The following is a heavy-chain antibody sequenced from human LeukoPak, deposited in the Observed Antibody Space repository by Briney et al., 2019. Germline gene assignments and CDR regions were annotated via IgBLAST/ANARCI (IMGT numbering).Heavy chain of an antibody. V-gene: IGHV5-51*01. D-gene: IGHD3-9*01. CDR3: ARGGGYYDILTGYPYSINWFDP. CDR2: IYPLDSEI. J-gene: IGHJ5*02. CDR1: GYSFTNYW. Sequence: KDGESLKISCKASGYSFTNYWIEWVRQMPGKGLEWMGIIYPLDSEIRYSPSFQGQVTISADKSISTAYLQWSSLKASDTAMYYCARGGGYYDILTGYPYSINWFDPWGQGTLVTVSS.